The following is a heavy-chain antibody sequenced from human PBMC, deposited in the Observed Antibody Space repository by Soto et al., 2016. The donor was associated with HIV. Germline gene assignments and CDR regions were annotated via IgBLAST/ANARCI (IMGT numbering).Heavy chain of an antibody. D-gene: IGHD3-9*01. Sequence: EVHLVESGGGLVQPGGSLRLSCAASGFTFSTYWMHWVRQAPGKGLVWVSRINSDGSSTSCADSVKGRFTISRDNAKNTLYLQMNSLRAEDTAVYYCARGGTYDILTGYYNVGLDYWGQGTLVTVSS. CDR3: ARGGTYDILTGYYNVGLDY. CDR2: INSDGSST. J-gene: IGHJ4*02. V-gene: IGHV3-74*01. CDR1: GFTFSTYW.